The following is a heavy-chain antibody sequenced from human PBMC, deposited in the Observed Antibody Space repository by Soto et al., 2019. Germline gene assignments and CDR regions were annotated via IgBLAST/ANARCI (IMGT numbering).Heavy chain of an antibody. J-gene: IGHJ4*02. V-gene: IGHV4-39*01. CDR1: GGSISSSSYY. D-gene: IGHD3-22*01. CDR3: ARRRRITMIAIDY. Sequence: SETLSLTCTVSGGSISSSSYYWGWIRQPPGEGLEWIGSIYYSGSTYYNPSLKSRVTISVDTSKNQFSLKLSSVTAADTAVYYRARRRRITMIAIDYWGQGTLVTVSS. CDR2: IYYSGST.